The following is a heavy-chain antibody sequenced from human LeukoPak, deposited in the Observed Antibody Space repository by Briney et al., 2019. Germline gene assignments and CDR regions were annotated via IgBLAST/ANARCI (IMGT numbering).Heavy chain of an antibody. V-gene: IGHV3-48*02. CDR2: ISSSSTI. Sequence: GGSLRLSCAASGFTFSTYSMDWVRQAPGKGLEWVSSISSSSTIYYADSVEGRFTISRDNAKNSLYLQMNSLRDEDTAVYYCARSPGFGDYPPYCYAMDVWGQGTTVTVSS. D-gene: IGHD3-10*01. CDR3: ARSPGFGDYPPYCYAMDV. CDR1: GFTFSTYS. J-gene: IGHJ6*02.